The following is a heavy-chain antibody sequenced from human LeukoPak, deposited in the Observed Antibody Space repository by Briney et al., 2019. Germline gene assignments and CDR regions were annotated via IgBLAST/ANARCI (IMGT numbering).Heavy chain of an antibody. Sequence: PGGSLRLSCAASGFTFSSYSMNWVRQAPGKGLEWVSSISSSSSYIYYADSVKGRFTISRDNAKNSLYLQMNSLRAEDTAVYYCAREWGYYDSSGYHFDYWGQGTLVTVSS. V-gene: IGHV3-21*01. CDR3: AREWGYYDSSGYHFDY. CDR2: ISSSSSYI. J-gene: IGHJ4*02. CDR1: GFTFSSYS. D-gene: IGHD3-22*01.